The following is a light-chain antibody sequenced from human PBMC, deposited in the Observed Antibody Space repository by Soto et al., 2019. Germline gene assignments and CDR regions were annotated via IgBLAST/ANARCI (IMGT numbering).Light chain of an antibody. J-gene: IGLJ2*01. V-gene: IGLV2-14*01. CDR2: EVR. CDR3: TSYTRSSTAI. CDR1: SSDVGGYNY. Sequence: QSVLTQPASVSGSPGQSITISCTGTSSDVGGYNYVSWYQHHPGKAPKLMIYEVRDRPSGVSNRFSGSKSGNTASLTISGLQAEDEADYYCTSYTRSSTAIFGRGTKLTVL.